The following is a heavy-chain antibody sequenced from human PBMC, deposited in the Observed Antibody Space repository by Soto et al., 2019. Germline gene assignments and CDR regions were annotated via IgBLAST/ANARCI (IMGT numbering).Heavy chain of an antibody. Sequence: SETLSLTCAVYGGSFSGYYWSWIRQPPGKGLEWIGEINHSGSTNYNPSLKSRVTISVDTSKNQFSLKLSSVTAADTAVYYCARDDGLAGRLKGIYDHFYGMDVWGQGTTVTVSS. CDR1: GGSFSGYY. D-gene: IGHD6-6*01. V-gene: IGHV4-34*01. CDR2: INHSGST. CDR3: ARDDGLAGRLKGIYDHFYGMDV. J-gene: IGHJ6*02.